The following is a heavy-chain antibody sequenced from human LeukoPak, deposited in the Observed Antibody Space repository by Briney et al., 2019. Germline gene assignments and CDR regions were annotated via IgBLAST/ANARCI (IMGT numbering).Heavy chain of an antibody. V-gene: IGHV1-2*02. CDR2: VNPNSGGT. D-gene: IGHD3-3*01. J-gene: IGHJ3*02. CDR3: ASYYYDFWSGYLWDAFDI. CDR1: GYTFTGYY. Sequence: ASVKVSCKASGYTFTGYYMHWGRQAPWQGLEWMGWVNPNSGGTNYAQKFQGRVTMTRDTSISTAYMELSRLRSDDTAVYYCASYYYDFWSGYLWDAFDIWGQGTMVTVSS.